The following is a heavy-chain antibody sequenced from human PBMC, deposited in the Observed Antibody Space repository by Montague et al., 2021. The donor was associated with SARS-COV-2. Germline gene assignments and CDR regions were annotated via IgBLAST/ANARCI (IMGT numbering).Heavy chain of an antibody. D-gene: IGHD3-10*01. CDR2: VYPSGNT. V-gene: IGHV4-61*02. CDR3: AGVRGAALYFGEVGYYGMVV. Sequence: TLSLTCTVSGASVSTGHYYWSWIQQPAGKGLEWIGRVYPSGNTNYNPSLKSRVSISVDTSKNQISLKLSSVTAADTAVYYCAGVRGAALYFGEVGYYGMVVWGQGTTVTVSS. J-gene: IGHJ6*02. CDR1: GASVSTGHYY.